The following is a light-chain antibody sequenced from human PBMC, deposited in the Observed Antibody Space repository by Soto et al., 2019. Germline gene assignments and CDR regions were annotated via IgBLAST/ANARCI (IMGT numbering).Light chain of an antibody. CDR3: QQYDSFSTWT. J-gene: IGKJ1*01. Sequence: DIQMTPSPSILSASVVDRVTFTCRASHFISSHLAWYQQKPGKAPKLLIYDASTLESGVPSRFSGSGSGREFTLTISGLQPDDFATYYCQQYDSFSTWTFGQGTKVDIK. CDR1: HFISSH. V-gene: IGKV1-5*01. CDR2: DAS.